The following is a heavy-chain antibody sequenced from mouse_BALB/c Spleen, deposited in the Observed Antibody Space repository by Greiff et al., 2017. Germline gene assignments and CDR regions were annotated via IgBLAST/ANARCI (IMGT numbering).Heavy chain of an antibody. CDR1: GFSLTSYG. CDR2: IWSDGST. V-gene: IGHV2-6-2*01. CDR3: ARQKGGNYDYYAMDY. Sequence: VKLMESGPDLVAPSQSLSITCTVSGFSLTSYGVHWVRQPPGKGLEWLVVIWSDGSTTYNSALKSRLSISKDNSKSQVFLKMNSLQTDDTAMYYCARQKGGNYDYYAMDYWGQGTSVTVSS. D-gene: IGHD2-1*01. J-gene: IGHJ4*01.